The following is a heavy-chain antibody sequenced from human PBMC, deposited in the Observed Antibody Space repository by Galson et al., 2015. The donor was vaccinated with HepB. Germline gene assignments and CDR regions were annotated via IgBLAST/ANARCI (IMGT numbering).Heavy chain of an antibody. D-gene: IGHD4-17*01. J-gene: IGHJ4*02. CDR2: ISSSSTYT. CDR1: GFTFSVYG. Sequence: SLRLSCAVSGFTFSVYGMHWVRQVPGKGLEWVSYISSSSTYTNYADSVKGRFTISRDNAKKSLYLQINSLRAEDTAVYYCARVADADYGDHSHFDYWGQGTLVTVSS. CDR3: ARVADADYGDHSHFDY. V-gene: IGHV3-11*06.